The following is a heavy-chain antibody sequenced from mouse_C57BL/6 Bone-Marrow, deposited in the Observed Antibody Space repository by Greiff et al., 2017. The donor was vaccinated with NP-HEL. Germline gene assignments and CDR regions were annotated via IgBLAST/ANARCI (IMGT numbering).Heavy chain of an antibody. CDR3: ARDGGGLRRYLYAMDY. CDR2: ISDGGSYT. CDR1: GFTFSSYA. D-gene: IGHD2-4*01. J-gene: IGHJ4*01. Sequence: EVMLVESGGGLVKPGGSLKLSCAASGFTFSSYAMSWVRQTPEKRLEWVATISDGGSYTYYPDNVKGRFTISRDNAKNNLYLQMSHLKSEDTAMYYGARDGGGLRRYLYAMDYWGQGTSVTVSS. V-gene: IGHV5-4*01.